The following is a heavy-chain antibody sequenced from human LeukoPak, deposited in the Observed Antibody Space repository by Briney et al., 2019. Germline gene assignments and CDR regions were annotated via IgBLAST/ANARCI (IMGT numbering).Heavy chain of an antibody. CDR3: TTDNRDLYGDYGLGYYYYYMDV. Sequence: GGSLRLSCAASGFTFSNAWMSWVRPAPGKGREWVGRIKSKTDGGTTDYAAPVKGRFTISRDDSKNTLYLQMNSLKTEDTAVYYCTTDNRDLYGDYGLGYYYYYMDVWGKGTTVTVSS. D-gene: IGHD4-17*01. V-gene: IGHV3-15*01. J-gene: IGHJ6*03. CDR2: IKSKTDGGTT. CDR1: GFTFSNAW.